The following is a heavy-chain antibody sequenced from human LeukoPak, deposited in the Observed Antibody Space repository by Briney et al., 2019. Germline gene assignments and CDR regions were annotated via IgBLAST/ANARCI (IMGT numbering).Heavy chain of an antibody. CDR1: GGSFSGYY. CDR2: INHSGST. CDR3: ARGQVKRSIVVSAANLLDYYGMDV. D-gene: IGHD2-2*01. V-gene: IGHV4-34*01. J-gene: IGHJ6*02. Sequence: SETLSLTCAVYGGSFSGYYWSWIRQPPGKGLEWIGEINHSGSTNYNPSPKSRVTISVDTSKNQFSLKLSSGTAEDTAVYYCARGQVKRSIVVSAANLLDYYGMDVWGQGTTVTVSS.